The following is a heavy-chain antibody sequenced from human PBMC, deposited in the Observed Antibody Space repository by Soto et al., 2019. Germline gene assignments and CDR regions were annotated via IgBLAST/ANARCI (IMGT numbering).Heavy chain of an antibody. CDR3: ARPDGGGYSSNPHYYYALSV. CDR2: IIPIFDIT. D-gene: IGHD3-16*01. J-gene: IGHJ6*02. CDR1: GGTFRSYS. V-gene: IGHV1-69*17. Sequence: QVQLVQSGAEVKKPGSSVKVSCKASGGTFRSYSISWVRQAPGQGLEWMGGIIPIFDITNYAQKFQGRVTIPADKSTTTAYLELSSLGSDDTAVYYCARPDGGGYSSNPHYYYALSVWGQGTTVTV.